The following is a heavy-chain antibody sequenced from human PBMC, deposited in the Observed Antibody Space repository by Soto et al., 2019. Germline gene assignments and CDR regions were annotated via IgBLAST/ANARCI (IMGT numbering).Heavy chain of an antibody. V-gene: IGHV3-30-3*01. Sequence: PGGSLRLSCAASGFSFSSYAMHWVRQAPGKGLEWVAVISYDGSNKYYADSVKGRFTISRDNSKNTLYLQMNSLRAEDTAVYYCARPPVKYQLLPGHWFDPWGQGTLVTVYS. J-gene: IGHJ5*02. CDR1: GFSFSSYA. CDR3: ARPPVKYQLLPGHWFDP. D-gene: IGHD2-2*01. CDR2: ISYDGSNK.